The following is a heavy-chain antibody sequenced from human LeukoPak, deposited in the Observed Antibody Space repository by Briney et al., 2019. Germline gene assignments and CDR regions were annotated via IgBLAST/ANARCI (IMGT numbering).Heavy chain of an antibody. CDR2: ITNSGGTT. CDR3: AKDPPHVSWLFDY. V-gene: IGHV3-23*01. CDR1: GFTFSSYA. J-gene: IGHJ4*02. D-gene: IGHD3-16*01. Sequence: PGGSLRLSCAASGFTFSSYAMSWVRQAPGKGLEWLSAITNSGGTTYYADSVKGRFTISRDNSKNTLYLQMNSLRAEDTAVYYCAKDPPHVSWLFDYWGQGTLVTVSS.